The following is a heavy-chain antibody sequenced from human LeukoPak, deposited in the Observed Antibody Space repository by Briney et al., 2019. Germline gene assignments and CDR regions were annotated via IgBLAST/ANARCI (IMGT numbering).Heavy chain of an antibody. J-gene: IGHJ5*02. CDR1: GYTFTSYG. D-gene: IGHD6-6*01. V-gene: IGHV1-18*01. CDR3: GRSYSSSHPDWFDP. CDR2: ISGYNGNP. Sequence: ASEKVSCKASGYTFTSYGISWVRQAPGQGLEWMGWISGYNGNPNYAQKLQGRVTMTTDTSTSTAYMELRSLRADDTAVYYCGRSYSSSHPDWFDPWGQGTLVTVSS.